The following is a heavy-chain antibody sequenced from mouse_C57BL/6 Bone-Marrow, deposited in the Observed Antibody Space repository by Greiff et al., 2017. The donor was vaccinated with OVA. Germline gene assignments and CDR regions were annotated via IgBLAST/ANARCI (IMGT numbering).Heavy chain of an antibody. CDR1: GYTFTSYW. V-gene: IGHV1-72*01. CDR2: IDPNSGGT. D-gene: IGHD1-1*01. J-gene: IGHJ4*01. Sequence: VKLMESGAELVKPGASVKLSCKASGYTFTSYWMHWVKQRPGRGLEWIGRIDPNSGGTKYNEKFKSKATLTVDKSSSTAYMQLRSLTSEDSSVYYGAEAYGISYLAMDYWGHRTSLTVSS. CDR3: AEAYGISYLAMDY.